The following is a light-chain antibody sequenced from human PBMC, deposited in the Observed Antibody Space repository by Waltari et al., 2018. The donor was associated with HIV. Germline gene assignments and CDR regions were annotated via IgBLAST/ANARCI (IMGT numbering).Light chain of an antibody. J-gene: IGKJ3*01. CDR3: LQDYNHPFT. V-gene: IGKV1-6*01. Sequence: AIQMTQPPSSLSASVGDRITITCRASQGIRNDLGWYQHRPGRAPKLLIYAAFRLQGGVPSRFSGSSSGTNFTLTISSLQPEDFATYYCLQDYNHPFTFGPGTKVDIK. CDR1: QGIRND. CDR2: AAF.